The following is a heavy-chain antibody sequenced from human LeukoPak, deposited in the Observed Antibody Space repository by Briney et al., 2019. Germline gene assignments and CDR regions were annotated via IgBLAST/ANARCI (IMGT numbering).Heavy chain of an antibody. Sequence: PSETLSLTCAVYGGSFSGYYWSWIRQPPGKGLEWIGEINHSGSTNHNPSLKSRVTISVDTSKNQFSLELSSVTAAGTAVYYCARGAIRRVDAFDIWGQGTMVTVSS. CDR2: INHSGST. J-gene: IGHJ3*02. CDR1: GGSFSGYY. V-gene: IGHV4-34*01. CDR3: ARGAIRRVDAFDI. D-gene: IGHD3-3*02.